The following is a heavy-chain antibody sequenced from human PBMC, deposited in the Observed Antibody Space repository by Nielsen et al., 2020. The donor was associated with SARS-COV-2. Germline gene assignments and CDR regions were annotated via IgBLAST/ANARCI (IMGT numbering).Heavy chain of an antibody. CDR3: ARYDFWSGYALEMDV. CDR1: GYTFTGYY. CDR2: INPYSGDT. D-gene: IGHD3-3*01. V-gene: IGHV1-2*02. J-gene: IGHJ6*02. Sequence: ASVKVSCKASGYTFTGYYMHWVRQAPGQGLEWMGCINPYSGDTKYAQKFQGRVSMTRDTSISTAYMELSSLRSEDTAVYYCARYDFWSGYALEMDVWGQGTTVTVSS.